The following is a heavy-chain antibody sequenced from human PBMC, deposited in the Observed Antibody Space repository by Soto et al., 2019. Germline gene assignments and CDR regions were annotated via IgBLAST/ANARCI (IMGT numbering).Heavy chain of an antibody. V-gene: IGHV3-30-3*01. J-gene: IGHJ6*02. CDR3: AKGNLYYYGMDV. CDR1: GFTFSSYA. D-gene: IGHD1-1*01. Sequence: QVQLVESGGGVVQPGRSLRLSCAASGFTFSSYAMHWVRQAPGKGLEWVAVISYDGSNKYYADSVKGRFTISRDNSKNTLYLQMNSLRAEDTAVYYCAKGNLYYYGMDVWGQGTTVTVSS. CDR2: ISYDGSNK.